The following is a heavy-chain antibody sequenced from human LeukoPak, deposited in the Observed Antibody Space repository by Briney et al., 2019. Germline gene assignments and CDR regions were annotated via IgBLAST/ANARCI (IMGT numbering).Heavy chain of an antibody. Sequence: GSLRLSCATSGFMFHSYALSWVRQAPGQGLEWVASIGGNADVTHYADSVKGRFTISRDTATSTVYLQMDSLRAEDSATYYCAKLWVRFEFGGQGTLVAVSS. CDR1: GFMFHSYA. J-gene: IGHJ4*02. D-gene: IGHD3-16*01. CDR2: IGGNADVT. CDR3: AKLWVRFEF. V-gene: IGHV3-23*01.